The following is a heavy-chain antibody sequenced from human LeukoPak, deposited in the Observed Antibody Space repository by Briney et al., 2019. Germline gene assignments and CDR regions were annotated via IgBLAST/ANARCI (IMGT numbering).Heavy chain of an antibody. CDR2: IYYSGST. Sequence: SETLSLTCTVSGGSISSYYWSWIRQPPGKGLEWIGYIYYSGSTNYNPSLKSRVTISVDTSKSQFSLKLSSVTAADTAVYYCARVAAMVWGAFDIWGQGTMVTVSS. V-gene: IGHV4-59*01. CDR1: GGSISSYY. CDR3: ARVAAMVWGAFDI. J-gene: IGHJ3*02. D-gene: IGHD5-18*01.